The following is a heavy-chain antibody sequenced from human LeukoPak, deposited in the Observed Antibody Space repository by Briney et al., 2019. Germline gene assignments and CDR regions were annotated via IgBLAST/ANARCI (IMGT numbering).Heavy chain of an antibody. J-gene: IGHJ3*02. CDR2: IYYSGST. CDR1: GGSISSYY. V-gene: IGHV4-59*08. CDR3: ARPYSSGWYGVFDI. Sequence: SETLSLTCTVSGGSISSYYWSWIRQPPGKGLEWIGHIYYSGSTNYSPSLKSRVTISVDTSKNQFSLKLSSVTAADTAVYYCARPYSSGWYGVFDIWGQGTMVTVSS. D-gene: IGHD6-19*01.